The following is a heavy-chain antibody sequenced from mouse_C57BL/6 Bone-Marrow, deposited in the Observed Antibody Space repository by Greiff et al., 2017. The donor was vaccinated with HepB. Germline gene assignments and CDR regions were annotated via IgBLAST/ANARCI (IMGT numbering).Heavy chain of an antibody. CDR2: ISSGGSYT. Sequence: EVQLMESGGDLVKPGGSLKLSCAASGFTFSSYGMSWVRQTPDKRLEWVATISSGGSYTYYPDSVKGRFTISRDNAKNTLYLQMSSLKSEDTAMYYCARTGGYDPWFAYWGQGTLVTVSA. J-gene: IGHJ3*01. V-gene: IGHV5-6*01. CDR1: GFTFSSYG. CDR3: ARTGGYDPWFAY. D-gene: IGHD2-3*01.